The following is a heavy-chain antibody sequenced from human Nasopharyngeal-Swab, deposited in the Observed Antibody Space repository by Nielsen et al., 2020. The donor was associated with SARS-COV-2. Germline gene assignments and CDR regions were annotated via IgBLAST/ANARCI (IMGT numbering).Heavy chain of an antibody. CDR1: GFTFSSYW. V-gene: IGHV3-7*01. J-gene: IGHJ6*02. Sequence: GESLKISCAASGFTFSSYWMSWVRQAPGKGLEWVANIKQDGSEKYYVDSVKGRFTISRDNAKNSLYRQMNSLRAEDTAVYYCARDGGYCSSTSCYAGNYYYYYGMDVWGQGTTVTVSS. D-gene: IGHD2-2*01. CDR3: ARDGGYCSSTSCYAGNYYYYYGMDV. CDR2: IKQDGSEK.